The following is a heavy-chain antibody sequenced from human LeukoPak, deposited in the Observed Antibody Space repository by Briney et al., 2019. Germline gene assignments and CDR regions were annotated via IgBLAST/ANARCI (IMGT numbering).Heavy chain of an antibody. CDR3: ARDNPNIVVVSYGMDV. J-gene: IGHJ6*02. D-gene: IGHD2-15*01. CDR2: ISAYNGNT. V-gene: IGHV1-18*01. Sequence: ASVKVSCKASGYTFTSYGISWVRQAPGQGLEWMGWISAYNGNTNYAQKLQGRVTMTTDTSTSTAYMELRSLRSDDTAVYYCARDNPNIVVVSYGMDVWGQGTTVTVSS. CDR1: GYTFTSYG.